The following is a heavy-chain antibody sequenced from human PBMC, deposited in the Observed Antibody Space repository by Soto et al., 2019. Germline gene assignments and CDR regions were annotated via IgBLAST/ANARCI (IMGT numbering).Heavy chain of an antibody. Sequence: GSLRLSCAASGFTVSSNYMSWVRQAPGKGLEWVSVIYSGGSTYYADSVKGRFTISRDNSKNTLYLQMNSLRAEDTAVYYCAASLWFRPHFDYWGQGTLVTVSS. D-gene: IGHD3-10*01. CDR1: GFTVSSNY. V-gene: IGHV3-66*01. J-gene: IGHJ4*02. CDR2: IYSGGST. CDR3: AASLWFRPHFDY.